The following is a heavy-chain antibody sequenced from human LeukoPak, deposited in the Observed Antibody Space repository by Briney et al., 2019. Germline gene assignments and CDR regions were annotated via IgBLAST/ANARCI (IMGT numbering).Heavy chain of an antibody. J-gene: IGHJ3*02. CDR3: ASLPRLYYDSSSDAFDI. CDR2: ISGSGGST. D-gene: IGHD3-22*01. CDR1: GFTFSSYA. Sequence: GGSLRLSCAASGFTFSSYAMSWVRQAPGKGLEWVSAISGSGGSTYYADSVKGRFTISRDNAKNSLYLQMNSLRAEDTAVYYCASLPRLYYDSSSDAFDIWGQGTMVTVSS. V-gene: IGHV3-23*01.